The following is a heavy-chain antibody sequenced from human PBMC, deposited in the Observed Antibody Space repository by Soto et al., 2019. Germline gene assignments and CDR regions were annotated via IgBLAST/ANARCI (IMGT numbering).Heavy chain of an antibody. CDR1: GFTFDDYA. CDR3: AKDLELVTDAFDI. Sequence: GGSLRLSCAASGFTFDDYAMHWVRQAPGKGLEWVSGISWNSGSIGYADSVKGRFTISRDSAKNSLYLQMNSLGAEDTALYYCAKDLELVTDAFDIWGQGTMVTVSS. D-gene: IGHD2-21*02. CDR2: ISWNSGSI. V-gene: IGHV3-9*01. J-gene: IGHJ3*02.